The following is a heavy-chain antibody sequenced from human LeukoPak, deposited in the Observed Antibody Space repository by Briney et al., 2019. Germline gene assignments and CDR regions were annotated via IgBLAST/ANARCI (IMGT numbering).Heavy chain of an antibody. J-gene: IGHJ5*02. V-gene: IGHV1-18*01. CDR1: GYTFTSYG. CDR2: ISAYNGNT. Sequence: ASVKVSCKASGYTFTSYGISWVRQAPGQGLEWMGWISAYNGNTNYAQKLQGRVTMTTETSTSTAYIGLRSLRSDDTAVYYCARAFGVLGGLNWFDPWGRGTLVTVSS. D-gene: IGHD3-10*01. CDR3: ARAFGVLGGLNWFDP.